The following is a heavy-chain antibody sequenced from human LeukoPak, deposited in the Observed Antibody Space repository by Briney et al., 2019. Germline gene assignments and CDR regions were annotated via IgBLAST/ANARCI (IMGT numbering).Heavy chain of an antibody. CDR2: IYTSGST. CDR1: GGSISSGSYY. Sequence: MSSQTLSLTCTVSGGSISSGSYYWSWIRQPAGKGLEWIGRIYTSGSTNYNPPLKSRVTISVDTSKNQFSLKLSSVTAADTAVYYCASAYCGGDCYETIYYYYMDVWGKGTTVTVSS. J-gene: IGHJ6*03. D-gene: IGHD2-21*01. V-gene: IGHV4-61*02. CDR3: ASAYCGGDCYETIYYYYMDV.